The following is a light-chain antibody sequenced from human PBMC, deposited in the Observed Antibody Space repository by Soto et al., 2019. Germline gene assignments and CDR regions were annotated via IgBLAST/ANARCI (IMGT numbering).Light chain of an antibody. J-gene: IGLJ1*01. CDR3: SSYTSSSTLFV. CDR2: EVS. V-gene: IGLV2-14*01. Sequence: QSALTQPASVSGSPGQSITISCTGTSSDVGGYNYVSWYQQHPGNAPKLMIYEVSNRPSGVSNRFSGSKSGNTASLTISGLQAEDEADYYCSSYTSSSTLFVFGPGTKDTVL. CDR1: SSDVGGYNY.